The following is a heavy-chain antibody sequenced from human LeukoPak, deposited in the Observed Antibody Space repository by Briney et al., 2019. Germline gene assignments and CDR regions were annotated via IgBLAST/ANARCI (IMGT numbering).Heavy chain of an antibody. V-gene: IGHV4-38-2*01. D-gene: IGHD5-12*01. CDR3: ARSRQGCWLLDY. CDR1: GYSISSGYY. CDR2: MYHSGST. Sequence: PSETLSLTCAVSGYSISSGYYWGWIRQPPGKGLEWIGSMYHSGSTYYNPSLKSRVSISVDTSKNQFSLKLSSVTAADTAVYYCARSRQGCWLLDYWGQGTLVTVSS. J-gene: IGHJ4*02.